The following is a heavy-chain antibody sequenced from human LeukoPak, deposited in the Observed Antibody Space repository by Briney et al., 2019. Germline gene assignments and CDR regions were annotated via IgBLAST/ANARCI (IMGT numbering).Heavy chain of an antibody. CDR2: VSSYGHNT. CDR3: AGGSGTYSPDY. V-gene: IGHV3-64*01. J-gene: IGHJ4*02. CDR1: GFTFSSYA. Sequence: GWSLRLSCAASGFTFSSYAMHWVRQAPGKGLEYVSGVSSYGHNTYYAKSVKGRFTISGDNSKNTLYLQMGSLRAEDMAVYYCAGGSGTYSPDYWGQGTLVTVSS. D-gene: IGHD3-10*01.